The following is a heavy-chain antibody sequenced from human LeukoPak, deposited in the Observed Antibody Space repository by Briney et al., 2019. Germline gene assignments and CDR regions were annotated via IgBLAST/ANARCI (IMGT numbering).Heavy chain of an antibody. J-gene: IGHJ4*02. CDR2: ISSSSSYI. V-gene: IGHV3-21*01. D-gene: IGHD2-2*01. CDR3: ARTDDLVVVVPAAPFDY. CDR1: GFTFSSYS. Sequence: KTGGSLRLSCAASGFTFSSYSMNWVRQAPGKGLEWVSSISSSSSYIYYADSVKGRFTISRDNAKNSLYLQINSLRADDTAVYYCARTDDLVVVVPAAPFDYWGQGTLVTVSS.